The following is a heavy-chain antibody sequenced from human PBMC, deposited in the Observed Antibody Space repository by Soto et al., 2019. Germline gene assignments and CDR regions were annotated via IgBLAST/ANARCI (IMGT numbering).Heavy chain of an antibody. Sequence: GSVKVSCKASGYTFTSYYMHWVRQAPGQGLEWMGIINPSVGSTSYAQKFQGRVTMTRDTSTSTVYMELSSLRSEDTAVYYCARDRGTYYYGSGRYDYFQYWGKGTLLTGST. CDR2: INPSVGST. J-gene: IGHJ4*02. CDR1: GYTFTSYY. D-gene: IGHD3-10*01. V-gene: IGHV1-46*01. CDR3: ARDRGTYYYGSGRYDYFQY.